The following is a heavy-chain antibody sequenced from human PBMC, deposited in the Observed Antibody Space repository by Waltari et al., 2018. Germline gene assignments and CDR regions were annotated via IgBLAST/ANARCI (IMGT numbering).Heavy chain of an antibody. V-gene: IGHV4-39*01. Sequence: QLHLHEPGPGLVKAWETLSFPFPVSGQPLSRSGFNWGGIRQPPGKEPEWLASISYSGTTYYNPSLKSRVTISADTSKNQFSLKVTSVTAADTAVYYCARRSGSGGSWYFDYWGQGTLVTVSS. CDR3: ARRSGSGGSWYFDY. J-gene: IGHJ4*02. CDR2: ISYSGTT. CDR1: GQPLSRSGFN. D-gene: IGHD2-15*01.